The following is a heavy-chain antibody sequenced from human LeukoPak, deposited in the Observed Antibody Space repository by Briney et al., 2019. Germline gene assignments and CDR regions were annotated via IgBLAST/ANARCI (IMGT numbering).Heavy chain of an antibody. D-gene: IGHD3-3*01. CDR1: GGSFSGYY. CDR2: INHSGST. Sequence: SETLSLTCAVYGGSFSGYYWSWIRQPPGKGLEWIGEINHSGSTNYNPSLKSRVTISVDTSKNQFSLKLSSVTAADTAVYYCASTRPQYYDFWSGYFGYWGQGTLVTVSS. J-gene: IGHJ4*02. V-gene: IGHV4-34*01. CDR3: ASTRPQYYDFWSGYFGY.